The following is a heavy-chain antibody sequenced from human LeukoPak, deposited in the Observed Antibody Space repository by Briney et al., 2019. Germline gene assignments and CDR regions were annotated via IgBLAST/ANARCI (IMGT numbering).Heavy chain of an antibody. D-gene: IGHD4-23*01. J-gene: IGHJ3*01. Sequence: GRSLRLFCAASGFTFDDYAMHWVRQALGKGLERVPGISWNSGRIVYVDSVNGRFTISRVNAKISLYLQMNSLRAEDMALYYCAKADRNSNAFDLWGQGTMVTVSS. CDR3: AKADRNSNAFDL. CDR1: GFTFDDYA. V-gene: IGHV3-9*03. CDR2: ISWNSGRI.